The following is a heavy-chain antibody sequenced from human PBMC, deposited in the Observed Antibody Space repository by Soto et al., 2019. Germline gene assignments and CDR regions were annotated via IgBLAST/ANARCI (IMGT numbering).Heavy chain of an antibody. Sequence: QVQLVQSGAEVKKPGSSVKVSCKASGGTFSSYAISWVRQAPGQGLEWMGGIIPIFGTANYAQKFQGRVTITADESTRTAYMALSSLRSEETAVYYCASDLSPGEPPIYWGQGTLVTVSS. J-gene: IGHJ4*02. D-gene: IGHD3-16*01. CDR2: IIPIFGTA. V-gene: IGHV1-69*12. CDR3: ASDLSPGEPPIY. CDR1: GGTFSSYA.